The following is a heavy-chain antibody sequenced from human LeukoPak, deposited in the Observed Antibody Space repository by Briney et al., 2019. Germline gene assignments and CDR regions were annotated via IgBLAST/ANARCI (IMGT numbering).Heavy chain of an antibody. D-gene: IGHD5-18*01. Sequence: GGSLRLSCAASGFTFSSYSMNWVRQAPGQGLEWVSSISSSSSYIYYADSVKGRFTISRDNAKDSLYLQMNSLRAEDTAVYYCARDRGYSYAFDPWGQGTLVTVSS. CDR2: ISSSSSYI. CDR3: ARDRGYSYAFDP. CDR1: GFTFSSYS. J-gene: IGHJ5*02. V-gene: IGHV3-21*01.